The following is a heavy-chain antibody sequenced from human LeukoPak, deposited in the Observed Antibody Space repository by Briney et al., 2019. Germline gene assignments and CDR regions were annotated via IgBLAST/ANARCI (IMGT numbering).Heavy chain of an antibody. CDR2: IIPIFGTA. Sequence: AWVKVSCKASGGTFSSYAISWVRQAPGQGLEWMGGIIPIFGTANYAQKFQGRVTITTDESTSTAYMELSSLRSEDTAVYYCARVLGYCSSTSCYFDYWGQGTLVTVSS. D-gene: IGHD2-2*01. V-gene: IGHV1-69*05. J-gene: IGHJ4*02. CDR3: ARVLGYCSSTSCYFDY. CDR1: GGTFSSYA.